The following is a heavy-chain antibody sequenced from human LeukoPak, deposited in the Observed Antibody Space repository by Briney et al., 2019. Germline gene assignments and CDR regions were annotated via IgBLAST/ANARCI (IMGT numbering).Heavy chain of an antibody. D-gene: IGHD3-22*01. CDR2: ISSSGSTI. CDR1: GFTFSSYE. V-gene: IGHV3-48*03. CDR3: AKDFGSPTNTYWYYYDSSGYLDY. J-gene: IGHJ4*02. Sequence: GGSLRLSCAASGFTFSSYEMNWVRQAPGKGLEWVSYISSSGSTIYYADSVKGRFTISRDNAKNSLYLQMNSLRAEDTAVYYCAKDFGSPTNTYWYYYDSSGYLDYWGQGTLVTVSS.